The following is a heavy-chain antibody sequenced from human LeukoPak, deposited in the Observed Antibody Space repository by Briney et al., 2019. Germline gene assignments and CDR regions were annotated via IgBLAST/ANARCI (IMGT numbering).Heavy chain of an antibody. CDR3: AREVYSYPWYPHRGGFDF. CDR2: IYSGGAT. CDR1: GFTVSSNY. D-gene: IGHD3-16*02. V-gene: IGHV3-66*01. J-gene: IGHJ3*01. Sequence: GGSLRLSCAASGFTVSSNYMSWVRQAPGKGLEWVSVIYSGGATYYADSVKGRFTISRDNSKNTLYLQMNRLRAEDTAVYYCAREVYSYPWYPHRGGFDFWGQGTMVTVSS.